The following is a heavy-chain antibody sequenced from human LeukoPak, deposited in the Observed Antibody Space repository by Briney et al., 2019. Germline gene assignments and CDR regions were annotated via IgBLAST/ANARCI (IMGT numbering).Heavy chain of an antibody. CDR2: ISGSGGST. CDR1: GFTFSSYA. V-gene: IGHV3-23*01. CDR3: ARGSWAGESQYFDY. Sequence: PGGSLRLSCAASGFTFSSYAMSWVRQAPGKGLEWVSAISGSGGSTYYADSVKGRFTISRDNSKNTLYLQMNSLRAEDTAVYYCARGSWAGESQYFDYWGQGTLVTVSS. D-gene: IGHD3-10*01. J-gene: IGHJ4*02.